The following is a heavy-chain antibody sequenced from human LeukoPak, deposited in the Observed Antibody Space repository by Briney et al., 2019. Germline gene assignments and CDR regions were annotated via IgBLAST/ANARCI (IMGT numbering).Heavy chain of an antibody. Sequence: SETLSLTCTASGGSISSSSYYWGWIRQPPGKGLEWIGSIYYSGSTYYNPSLKSRVTISVDTSKNQFSLKLSSVTAADTAVYYCARVSLVRGAPDYYFDYWGQGTLVTVSS. CDR1: GGSISSSSYY. CDR2: IYYSGST. J-gene: IGHJ4*02. CDR3: ARVSLVRGAPDYYFDY. V-gene: IGHV4-39*07. D-gene: IGHD3-10*01.